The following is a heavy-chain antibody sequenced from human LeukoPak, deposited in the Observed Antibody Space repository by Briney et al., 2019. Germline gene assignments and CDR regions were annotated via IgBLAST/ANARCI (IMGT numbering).Heavy chain of an antibody. CDR2: IYTSGST. CDR1: GGSFSGYY. J-gene: IGHJ6*03. Sequence: SETLSLTCAVYGGSFSGYYWSWIRQPAGKGLEWIGRIYTSGSTNYNPSLKSRVTISVDTSKNQFSLKLSSVTAADTAVYYCARDSVGTYYDFWSGDSYYYYYYMDVWGKGTTVTVSS. V-gene: IGHV4-4*07. CDR3: ARDSVGTYYDFWSGDSYYYYYYMDV. D-gene: IGHD3-3*01.